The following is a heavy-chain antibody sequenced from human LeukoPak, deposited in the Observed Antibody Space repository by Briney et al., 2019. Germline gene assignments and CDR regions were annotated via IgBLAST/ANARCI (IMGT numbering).Heavy chain of an antibody. D-gene: IGHD3-10*01. V-gene: IGHV3-23*01. Sequence: GGSLRLSCAASGFTFSSYVMNWVRQAPGKGLEWVSTISGSGDRTYYADSVKGRFTISRDNSKNTLFLQMNSLRAEDTAVYYCAKGYYGSGSYGWFDYWGQGTLVTVSS. J-gene: IGHJ4*02. CDR2: ISGSGDRT. CDR1: GFTFSSYV. CDR3: AKGYYGSGSYGWFDY.